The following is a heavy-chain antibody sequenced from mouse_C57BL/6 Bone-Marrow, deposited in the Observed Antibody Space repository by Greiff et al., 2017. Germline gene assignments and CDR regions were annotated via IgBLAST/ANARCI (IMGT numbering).Heavy chain of an antibody. D-gene: IGHD1-1*02. J-gene: IGHJ3*01. Sequence: QVQLQQPGAELVKPGASVKLSCKASGYTFTSYYMYWVKQRPRQGLEWIGGINPSNGGTNFNEKFKSKATLTADKSSNTAYMQLSSLTSEDSAVYDCTRAGYGGCAYWGQGTLVTGSA. CDR3: TRAGYGGCAY. CDR1: GYTFTSYY. CDR2: INPSNGGT. V-gene: IGHV1-53*01.